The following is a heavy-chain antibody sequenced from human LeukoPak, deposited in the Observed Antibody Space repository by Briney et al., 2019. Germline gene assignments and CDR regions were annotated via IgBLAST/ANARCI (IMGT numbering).Heavy chain of an antibody. Sequence: PSETLSLTCTVSGGSISSYYWSWIRQPPGKGLERIGYIYYSGSTNYNPSLKSRVTISVDTSKNQFSLKLSSVTAADTAVYYCARGEFLEWFTSWGQGTLVTVSS. CDR1: GGSISSYY. V-gene: IGHV4-59*01. CDR2: IYYSGST. CDR3: ARGEFLEWFTS. D-gene: IGHD3-3*01. J-gene: IGHJ5*01.